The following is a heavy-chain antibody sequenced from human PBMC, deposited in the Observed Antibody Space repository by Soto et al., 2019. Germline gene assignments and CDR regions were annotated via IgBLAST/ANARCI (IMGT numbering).Heavy chain of an antibody. Sequence: SETLSLTCTVSGGSISSNYWSWIRQPPGKGLEWIGYIYYSGSTNYNPSLKSRVTVSVDTTKNQFSLKLTSVTAADTAVYFCARYPSNFWFDPWGQGTLVTVSS. V-gene: IGHV4-59*08. J-gene: IGHJ5*02. CDR2: IYYSGST. D-gene: IGHD4-4*01. CDR3: ARYPSNFWFDP. CDR1: GGSISSNY.